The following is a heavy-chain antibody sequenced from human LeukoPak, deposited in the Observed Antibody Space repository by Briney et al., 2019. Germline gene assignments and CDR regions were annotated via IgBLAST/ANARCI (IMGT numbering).Heavy chain of an antibody. J-gene: IGHJ4*02. Sequence: GGSLRLSCAASGFPFSSYWITWVRQAPGKGLEWVADIKGDGSETSYVDSVKGRFTISRDNAENSLYLQMNSLRAEDTALYYCAVWYVDYWGQGTLVTVSS. CDR3: AVWYVDY. V-gene: IGHV3-7*01. CDR2: IKGDGSET. CDR1: GFPFSSYW.